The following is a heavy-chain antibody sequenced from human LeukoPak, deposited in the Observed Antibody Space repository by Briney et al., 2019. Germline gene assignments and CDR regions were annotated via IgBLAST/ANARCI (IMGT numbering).Heavy chain of an antibody. CDR2: VSYDGSNK. D-gene: IGHD3-10*01. CDR3: AKDGLGGFGDYMDV. V-gene: IGHV3-30*18. CDR1: GFTFSNYG. Sequence: QPGGSLRLSCAASGFTFSNYGMHWVRQAPGKGLEWVAVVSYDGSNKYYTDSVKGRFTISRDNSKNTLYLQMNSLRAEDTAIYYCAKDGLGGFGDYMDVWGKGTTVTISS. J-gene: IGHJ6*03.